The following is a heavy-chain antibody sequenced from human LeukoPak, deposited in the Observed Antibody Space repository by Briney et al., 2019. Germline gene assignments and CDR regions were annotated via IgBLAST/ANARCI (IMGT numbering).Heavy chain of an antibody. Sequence: GGSLRLSCAASGFAFSRHGMHWVRQAPGKGLEWVAIIWYDGSKQFYADSVKGRFTISRDNSKNTVSLQMNSLRAEDTAMYFCARNPSDWSPDYWGQGTLVTVSS. D-gene: IGHD6-19*01. CDR3: ARNPSDWSPDY. V-gene: IGHV3-33*01. J-gene: IGHJ4*02. CDR2: IWYDGSKQ. CDR1: GFAFSRHG.